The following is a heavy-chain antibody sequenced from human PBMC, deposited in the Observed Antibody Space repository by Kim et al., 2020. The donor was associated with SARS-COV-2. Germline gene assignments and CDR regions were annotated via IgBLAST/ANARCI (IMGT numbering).Heavy chain of an antibody. D-gene: IGHD6-19*01. CDR3: ARELRLDGERNWFDP. J-gene: IGHJ5*02. V-gene: IGHV1-18*01. Sequence: QKLQGRVTMTTDTSTSTAYMELRSLRSDDTAVYYCARELRLDGERNWFDPWGQGTLVTVSS.